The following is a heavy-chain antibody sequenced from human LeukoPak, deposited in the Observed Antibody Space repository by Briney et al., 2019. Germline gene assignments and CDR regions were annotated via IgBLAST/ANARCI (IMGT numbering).Heavy chain of an antibody. D-gene: IGHD6-13*01. CDR2: ISSSSSYI. CDR1: GFTFSSYS. J-gene: IGHJ4*02. V-gene: IGHV3-21*01. CDR3: ARDRGALAAAFDY. Sequence: GGSLRLSCAASGFTFSSYSMNWVRQAPGKGLEWVSSISSSSSYIYHADSVKGRFTISRDNAKNSLYLQMNSLRAEDTAVYYCARDRGALAAAFDYWGQGTLVTVSS.